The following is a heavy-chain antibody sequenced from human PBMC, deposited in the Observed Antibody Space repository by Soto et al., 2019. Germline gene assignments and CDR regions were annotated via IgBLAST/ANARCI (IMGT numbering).Heavy chain of an antibody. D-gene: IGHD5-18*01. CDR2: IYHSGST. CDR1: GGSISSGGYS. V-gene: IGHV4-30-2*01. Sequence: SETLSLTCAVSGGSISSGGYSWSWIRQPPVKGLEWIGYIYHSGSTYYNPSLKSRVTISVNRSKNQFSLKLSSVTAADTAVYYCARDRGYSYGYFDPWGQGTLVTVSS. J-gene: IGHJ5*02. CDR3: ARDRGYSYGYFDP.